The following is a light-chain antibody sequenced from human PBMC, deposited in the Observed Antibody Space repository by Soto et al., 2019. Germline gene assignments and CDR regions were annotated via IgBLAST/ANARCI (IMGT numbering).Light chain of an antibody. J-gene: IGKJ5*01. V-gene: IGKV3D-15*01. CDR2: RTS. CDR3: QLYGNSPP. CDR1: QTIISN. Sequence: EIVMTQSPSTLSVSPGERATLSCRSSQTIISNLAWYQQKPGEAPRLLMFRTSTRGTGIPDRFSGSASGTDFTLTINRLEPEYFAVYYCQLYGNSPPFGQGTRLEI.